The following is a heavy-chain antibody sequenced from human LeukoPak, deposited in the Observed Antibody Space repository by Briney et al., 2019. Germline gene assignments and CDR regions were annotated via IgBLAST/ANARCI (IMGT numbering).Heavy chain of an antibody. V-gene: IGHV4-59*08. CDR1: GDSISTYS. Sequence: PSETLSLTCTVSGDSISTYSWSWIRQPPGKGLEWIGYIYYSGTTNYNPSLKSRVTISVDTSKNQFSLELSSVTAADTAVYYCARTPGIDDYNWFDPWGQGTLVTVSS. D-gene: IGHD3-16*01. CDR2: IYYSGTT. J-gene: IGHJ5*02. CDR3: ARTPGIDDYNWFDP.